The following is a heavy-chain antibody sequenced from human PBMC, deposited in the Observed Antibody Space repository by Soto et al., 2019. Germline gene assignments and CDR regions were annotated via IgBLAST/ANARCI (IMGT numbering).Heavy chain of an antibody. J-gene: IGHJ4*02. CDR1: GGSISSSSYY. V-gene: IGHV4-39*01. Sequence: PSETLSLTCTVSGGSISSSSYYWGWVRQPPGKGLEWIGSIYYSGGTYYNPSLKSRVTISVDTSKNQFSLKLSSVAAADTAVYYCARHPVTTSTSVFDYWGQGTLVTVSS. D-gene: IGHD4-17*01. CDR2: IYYSGGT. CDR3: ARHPVTTSTSVFDY.